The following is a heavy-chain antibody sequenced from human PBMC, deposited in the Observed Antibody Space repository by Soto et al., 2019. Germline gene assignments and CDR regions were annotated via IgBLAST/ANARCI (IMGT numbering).Heavy chain of an antibody. CDR1: GGSISSGGYY. CDR3: AIGGCYLDAFDI. CDR2: IYYSGST. V-gene: IGHV4-31*03. J-gene: IGHJ3*02. D-gene: IGHD3-16*02. Sequence: QVQLQESGPGLVKPSQTLSLTCTVSGGSISSGGYYWSWIRQHPGKGLEWIGYIYYSGSTYYNPSLKSRVTISVDTSKNQFSLKLSSVSAAETGVYYCAIGGCYLDAFDIWGQGTMVTVSS.